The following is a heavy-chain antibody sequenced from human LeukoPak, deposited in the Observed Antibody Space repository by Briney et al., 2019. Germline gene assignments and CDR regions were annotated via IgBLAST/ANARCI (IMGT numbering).Heavy chain of an antibody. D-gene: IGHD2-15*01. J-gene: IGHJ6*02. Sequence: GASVKVSCKASGYTFTGYYMHWVRQAPGQGLEWMGWINPNSGGTNYAQKFQGRVTMTRDTSISTAYMELSRLRSDDTAVYYCVRECSGGSCHYYYGMDVWGQGTTVTVSS. V-gene: IGHV1-2*02. CDR1: GYTFTGYY. CDR2: INPNSGGT. CDR3: VRECSGGSCHYYYGMDV.